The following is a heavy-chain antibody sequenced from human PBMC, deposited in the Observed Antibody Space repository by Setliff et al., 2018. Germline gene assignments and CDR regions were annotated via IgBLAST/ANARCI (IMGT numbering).Heavy chain of an antibody. V-gene: IGHV3-23*01. CDR2: IIGSGIST. Sequence: PGGSLRLSCAASGFTFNTYAMSWVRQPPGKGLEWVSTIIGSGISTYYADSVQGRVTISRDNHKNTLHLQMNSLRVEDTAIYYCAKSPHDFWSGRVFFDYWGQGMLVTVSS. CDR1: GFTFNTYA. J-gene: IGHJ4*01. CDR3: AKSPHDFWSGRVFFDY. D-gene: IGHD3-3*01.